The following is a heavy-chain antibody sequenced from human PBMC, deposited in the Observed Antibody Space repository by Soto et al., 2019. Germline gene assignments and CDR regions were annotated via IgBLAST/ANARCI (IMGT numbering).Heavy chain of an antibody. CDR1: GYSFTSYW. Sequence: GESLKISCKGSGYSFTSYWIGWVRQTPGKGLEWMGIIYPGDSDTTYNPSFQGQVTVSADKSINTAYLQWSSLEASDTAMYYCARRDSSGYLFDYWGQGTLVTV. V-gene: IGHV5-51*01. CDR2: IYPGDSDT. D-gene: IGHD3-22*01. CDR3: ARRDSSGYLFDY. J-gene: IGHJ4*02.